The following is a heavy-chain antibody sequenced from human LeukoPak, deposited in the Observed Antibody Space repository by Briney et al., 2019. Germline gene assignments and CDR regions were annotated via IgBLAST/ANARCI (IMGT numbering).Heavy chain of an antibody. CDR3: ARGLRGYCSSTSCPSGYYYGMDV. Sequence: SETLSLTCAVYGGSLSGYYWSWIRQPPGKGLELIGEINHSGSTNYNPSLKSRVTISVDTSKNQFSLKLSSVTAADTAVYYCARGLRGYCSSTSCPSGYYYGMDVWGQGTTVTVSS. V-gene: IGHV4-34*01. CDR1: GGSLSGYY. D-gene: IGHD2-2*01. CDR2: INHSGST. J-gene: IGHJ6*02.